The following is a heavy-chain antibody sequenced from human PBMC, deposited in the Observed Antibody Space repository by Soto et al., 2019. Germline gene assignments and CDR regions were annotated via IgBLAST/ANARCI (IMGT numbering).Heavy chain of an antibody. CDR2: ISAYNGNT. Sequence: ASVKVSCKASGYTFTSYGISWVRQAPGQGLEWMGWISAYNGNTNYAQKLQGRVTMPTDTSTSTAYMELRSLRSDDTAVNYCARDDFWSGPLNAFDIWGQGTMVTVSS. J-gene: IGHJ3*02. D-gene: IGHD3-3*01. CDR1: GYTFTSYG. V-gene: IGHV1-18*01. CDR3: ARDDFWSGPLNAFDI.